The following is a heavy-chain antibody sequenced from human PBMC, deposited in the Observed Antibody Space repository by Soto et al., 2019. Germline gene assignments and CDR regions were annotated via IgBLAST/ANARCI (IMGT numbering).Heavy chain of an antibody. J-gene: IGHJ6*02. CDR3: ARTQSIAAAGSYGMDV. D-gene: IGHD6-13*01. CDR1: GDSVSSNSAA. V-gene: IGHV6-1*01. CDR2: TYYRSKWYN. Sequence: SQTLSLPCAISGDSVSSNSAAWNWIRQSPSRGLEWLGRTYYRSKWYNDYAVSVKSRITINPDTSKNQFSLQLNSVTPEDTAVYYCARTQSIAAAGSYGMDVWGQGTTVTVSS.